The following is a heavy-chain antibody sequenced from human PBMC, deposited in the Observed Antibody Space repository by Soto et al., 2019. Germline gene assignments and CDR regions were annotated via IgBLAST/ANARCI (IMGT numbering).Heavy chain of an antibody. CDR1: GGSISSYY. D-gene: IGHD3-3*01. Sequence: KPSETLSLTCTVSGGSISSYYWSWIRQPAGKGLEWIGRIYTSGSTNYNPSLKSRVTMSVDTSKNQFSLKLSSVTAADTAVYYCAREDFWSGYYTAYFDYWGQGTLVTVSS. CDR3: AREDFWSGYYTAYFDY. CDR2: IYTSGST. J-gene: IGHJ4*02. V-gene: IGHV4-4*07.